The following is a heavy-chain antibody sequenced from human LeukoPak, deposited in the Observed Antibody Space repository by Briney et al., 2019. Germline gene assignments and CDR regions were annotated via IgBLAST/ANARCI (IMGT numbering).Heavy chain of an antibody. CDR3: VRDVSGSSYGDY. CDR1: GFTFSSYW. V-gene: IGHV3-7*01. D-gene: IGHD5-18*01. J-gene: IGHJ4*02. Sequence: PGGSLRLSCAASGFTFSSYWMNWVRQAPGKGLEWLANIRQDGNEIHYVDSVKGRFTMSRDNAKNSLYLQMNSLRAEDTAVYYCVRDVSGSSYGDYWGQGTLVTVSS. CDR2: IRQDGNEI.